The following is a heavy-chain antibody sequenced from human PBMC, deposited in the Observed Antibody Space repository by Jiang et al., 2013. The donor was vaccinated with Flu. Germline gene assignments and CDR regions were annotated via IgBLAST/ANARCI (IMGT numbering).Heavy chain of an antibody. J-gene: IGHJ4*02. CDR3: AKHRSAAVTSAANY. Sequence: GSLRLSCAASGFTFNGSAMSWVRQVPGKGLEWVSIISVSGESAHYADSVKGRFTVSRDNSNNTVFLQMNSLRGEDTALYYCAKHRSAAVTSAANYWGLGTLVTVSS. CDR2: ISVSGESA. D-gene: IGHD4-23*01. V-gene: IGHV3-23*01. CDR1: GFTFNGSA.